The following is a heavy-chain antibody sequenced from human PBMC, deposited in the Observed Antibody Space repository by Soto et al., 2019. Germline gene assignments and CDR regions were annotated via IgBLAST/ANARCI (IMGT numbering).Heavy chain of an antibody. CDR2: ISWNSGSI. J-gene: IGHJ4*02. CDR1: GFTFDDYA. D-gene: IGHD1-26*01. Sequence: EVQLAESGGGLVQPGRSLRLSCAASGFTFDDYAMHWVRQAPGKGLEWVSGISWNSGSIGYADSVKGRFTISRDNAKNSLYLQMNSLRAEDTALYYCAKGRGAGGSYRGGADYWGQGTLVTVSS. V-gene: IGHV3-9*01. CDR3: AKGRGAGGSYRGGADY.